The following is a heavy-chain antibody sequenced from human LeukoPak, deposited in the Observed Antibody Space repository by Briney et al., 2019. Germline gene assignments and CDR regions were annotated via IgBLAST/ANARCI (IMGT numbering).Heavy chain of an antibody. J-gene: IGHJ4*02. V-gene: IGHV4-59*08. CDR1: GGSISSYY. CDR3: ARYYPYGDYFSDYYFDY. CDR2: IYYSGST. Sequence: PSETLSLTCTVSGGSISSYYWSWIRQPPGKGLEWIGYIYYSGSTNYNPSLKSRVTISVDTSKNQFSLKLSSVTAAATAVYYCARYYPYGDYFSDYYFDYWGQGTLVTVSA. D-gene: IGHD4-17*01.